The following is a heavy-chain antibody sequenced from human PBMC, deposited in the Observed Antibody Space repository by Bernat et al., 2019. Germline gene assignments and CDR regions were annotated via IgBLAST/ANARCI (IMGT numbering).Heavy chain of an antibody. CDR3: ASLCSHSNGCYDY. CDR2: VDTYGSTT. D-gene: IGHD4/OR15-4a*01. Sequence: EVQLVESGGGLVQPGGSLRLSCAASGFPFSKYWMHWVRQAPGKGLVWVSGVDTYGSTTTYADSGKGRFTISRDNAKNTLYLQVNSLRAEDTAVYYCASLCSHSNGCYDYWGQGSLVTVSS. V-gene: IGHV3-74*03. J-gene: IGHJ4*02. CDR1: GFPFSKYW.